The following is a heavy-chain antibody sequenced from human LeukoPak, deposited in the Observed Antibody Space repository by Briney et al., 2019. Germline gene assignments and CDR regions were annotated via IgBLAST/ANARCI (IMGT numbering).Heavy chain of an antibody. V-gene: IGHV1-2*04. CDR2: INPNSGGT. CDR1: GYTFTGYY. D-gene: IGHD3-10*01. Sequence: ASVMVSCKASGYTFTGYYMHWVRQAPGQGLEWMGWINPNSGGTNYAQKFQGWVTMTRDTSISTAYMELSRLRSDDTAVYYCARGRYYGSGSYFDYWGQGTLVTVSS. J-gene: IGHJ4*02. CDR3: ARGRYYGSGSYFDY.